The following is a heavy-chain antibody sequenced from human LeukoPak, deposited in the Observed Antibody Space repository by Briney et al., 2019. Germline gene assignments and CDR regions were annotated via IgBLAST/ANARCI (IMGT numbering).Heavy chain of an antibody. V-gene: IGHV3-23*01. Sequence: PGGSLRLSCAASGFTFSSYAMSWVRQAPGKGLEWVSAISGSGGSTYHADSVKGRFTISRDNSKNTLYLQMNSLRAEDTAVYYCAKDSSGCSSTSCFFSLWGQGTMVTVSS. CDR1: GFTFSSYA. CDR3: AKDSSGCSSTSCFFSL. D-gene: IGHD2-2*01. J-gene: IGHJ3*01. CDR2: ISGSGGST.